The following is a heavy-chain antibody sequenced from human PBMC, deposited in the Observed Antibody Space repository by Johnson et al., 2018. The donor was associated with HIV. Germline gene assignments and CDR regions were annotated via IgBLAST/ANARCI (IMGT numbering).Heavy chain of an antibody. D-gene: IGHD3-10*01. CDR2: IRYDGSNK. V-gene: IGHV3-30*02. CDR1: GFTFSSYG. Sequence: QMQLVESGGGLVQPGGSLRLSCAASGFTFSSYGMHWVRQAPGKGLEWVAFIRYDGSNKYYADSVKGRFTISRDNSKNTLYLQMNSLRAEDTAVYYCAKAHGFGEFMIAFDIWGQGTVVTVSS. CDR3: AKAHGFGEFMIAFDI. J-gene: IGHJ3*02.